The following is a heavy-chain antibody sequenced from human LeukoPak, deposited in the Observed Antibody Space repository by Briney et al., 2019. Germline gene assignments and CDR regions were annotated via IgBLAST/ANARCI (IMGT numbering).Heavy chain of an antibody. CDR1: GFTFSDHS. CDR3: AREPSGWYLDY. Sequence: MTGGSLRLSCAASGFTFSDHSINWVRLAPGKGLEWVSYISGSSNYIYYADSVKGRFTISRDPAKSSVYLQMNGLRVEDTALYFCAREPSGWYLDYWGQGTLVTVS. CDR2: ISGSSNYI. V-gene: IGHV3-21*01. D-gene: IGHD6-19*01. J-gene: IGHJ4*02.